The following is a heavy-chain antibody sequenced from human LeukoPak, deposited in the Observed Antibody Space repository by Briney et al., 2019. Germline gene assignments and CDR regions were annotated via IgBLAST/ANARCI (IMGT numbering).Heavy chain of an antibody. V-gene: IGHV4-4*02. J-gene: IGHJ4*02. Sequence: PSETLSLTCAVSGGSISSSNWWSWVRQPPGKGLEWIGEIYHSGSTNYNPSLKSRVTISVDKSKNQFSPKLSSVTAADTAVYYCARSLRYSSGWYVDYWGQGTLVTVSS. CDR1: GGSISSSNW. CDR3: ARSLRYSSGWYVDY. D-gene: IGHD6-19*01. CDR2: IYHSGST.